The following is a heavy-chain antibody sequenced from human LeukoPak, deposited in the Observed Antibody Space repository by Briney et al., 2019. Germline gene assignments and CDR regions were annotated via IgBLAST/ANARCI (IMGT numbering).Heavy chain of an antibody. J-gene: IGHJ4*02. CDR1: GFTFSSYW. CDR2: IKQDGTEK. Sequence: PGGSLRLSCAASGFTFSSYWMNWVRQAPGKGLEGVANIKQDGTEKLYVDSVRGRFTISRANAKNSLYLQMNSLRAEDTAVYFCAGGRGWLVDYWGQGTRVTVSS. D-gene: IGHD3-22*01. V-gene: IGHV3-7*01. CDR3: AGGRGWLVDY.